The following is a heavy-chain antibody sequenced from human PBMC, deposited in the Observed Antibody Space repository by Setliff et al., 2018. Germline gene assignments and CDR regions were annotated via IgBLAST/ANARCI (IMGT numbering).Heavy chain of an antibody. CDR3: ARVSEQYLAFDY. J-gene: IGHJ4*02. V-gene: IGHV1-18*01. CDR1: GSGFLSYG. Sequence: ASVKVSCKPSGSGFLSYGLSWVRQAPGQGLEWVGWISAYNGDTDYAQKFQGRVTMTWDTSITTAYMDLGRLMSHDTAVYFCARVSEQYLAFDYWGQGTLVTVSS. D-gene: IGHD4-4*01. CDR2: ISAYNGDT.